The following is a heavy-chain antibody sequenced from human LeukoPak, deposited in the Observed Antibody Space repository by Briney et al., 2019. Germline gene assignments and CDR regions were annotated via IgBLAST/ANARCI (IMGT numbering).Heavy chain of an antibody. J-gene: IGHJ4*02. V-gene: IGHV4-39*07. CDR3: ARAYSGYDLGFDY. CDR1: GGSISNNGYF. CDR2: IYYSGNT. D-gene: IGHD5-12*01. Sequence: SETLSLTCTVSGGSISNNGYFWGWIRQPPGKGLEWIGSIYYSGNTYYNPSLKSRVTISVDTSKNQFSLKLSSVTAADTAVYYCARAYSGYDLGFDYWGQGTLVTVSS.